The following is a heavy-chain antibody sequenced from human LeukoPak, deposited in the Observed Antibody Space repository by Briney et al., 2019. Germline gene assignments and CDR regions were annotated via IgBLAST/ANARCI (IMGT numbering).Heavy chain of an antibody. J-gene: IGHJ4*02. CDR3: AKGVGYCSGGSCYYFDY. D-gene: IGHD2-15*01. CDR1: EFTFNDYA. CDR2: ISWNSGII. Sequence: SLRLSCAASEFTFNDYAMHWVRQVPGKGLEWVSGISWNSGIIGYGDSVKGRFTISRDNAKNTLYLQMNSLRAEDTAVYYCAKGVGYCSGGSCYYFDYWGQGTLVTVSS. V-gene: IGHV3-9*01.